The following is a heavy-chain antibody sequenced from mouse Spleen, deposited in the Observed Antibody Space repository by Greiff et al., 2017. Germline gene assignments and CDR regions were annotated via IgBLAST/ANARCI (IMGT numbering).Heavy chain of an antibody. D-gene: IGHD1-2*01. Sequence: VQLQQSGAELVRPGASVTLSCKASGYTFTDYEMHWVKQTPVHGLEWIGAIDPETGGTAYNQKFKGKAILTADKSSSTAYMELRSLTSEDSAVYYCTRKREFITTAGAWFAYWGQGTLVTVSA. J-gene: IGHJ3*01. V-gene: IGHV1-15*01. CDR1: GYTFTDYE. CDR2: IDPETGGT. CDR3: TRKREFITTAGAWFAY.